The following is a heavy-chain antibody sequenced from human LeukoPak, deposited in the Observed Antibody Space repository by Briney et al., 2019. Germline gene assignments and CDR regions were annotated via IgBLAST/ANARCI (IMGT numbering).Heavy chain of an antibody. CDR3: ARGGPVPFDP. CDR2: ISSSGSTI. CDR1: GFTFSSYA. V-gene: IGHV3-21*04. Sequence: GGPLRLSCAASGFTFSSYAMSWVRQAPGKGLEWVSAISSSGSTIYYADSVKGRFTISRDNAKNSLYLQMNSLRAEDTAVYYCARGGPVPFDPWGQGTLVTVSS. J-gene: IGHJ5*02.